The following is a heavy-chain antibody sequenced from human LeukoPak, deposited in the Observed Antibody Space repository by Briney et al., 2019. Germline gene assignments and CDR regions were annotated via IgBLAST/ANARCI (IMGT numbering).Heavy chain of an antibody. D-gene: IGHD3-10*01. Sequence: PGGSLRLSCAASGFTFSSYWMSWVRQAPGKGLEWVANIKQDGSEKYYVDSVKGRFTIYRDNAKNSLYLQMNSLRAEDTAVYYCASDFYYGSGSYYKDAFDIWGQGTMVTVSS. CDR2: IKQDGSEK. CDR1: GFTFSSYW. V-gene: IGHV3-7*01. CDR3: ASDFYYGSGSYYKDAFDI. J-gene: IGHJ3*02.